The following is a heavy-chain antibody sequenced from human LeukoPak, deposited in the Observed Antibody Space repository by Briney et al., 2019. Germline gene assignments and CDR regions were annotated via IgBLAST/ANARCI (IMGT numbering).Heavy chain of an antibody. V-gene: IGHV3-72*01. D-gene: IGHD4-17*01. J-gene: IGHJ4*02. Sequence: GGSLRLSCAASGFTFSDHYMDWVRQAPGKGLEWVGRTRNKANSYTTEYAASVKGRFTISRDDSKNSLYLQMNSLKTEDMAVYYCARGGYGDYERMFDYWGQGTLVTVSS. CDR3: ARGGYGDYERMFDY. CDR1: GFTFSDHY. CDR2: TRNKANSYTT.